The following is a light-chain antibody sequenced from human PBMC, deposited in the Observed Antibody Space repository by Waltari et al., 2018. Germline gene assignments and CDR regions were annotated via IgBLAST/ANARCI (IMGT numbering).Light chain of an antibody. CDR3: QQSYSTPFT. CDR2: AAS. Sequence: DIQIIQSPSSLSAFVGDRVTITCRASQTISSYLNWYQQKPGKAPKLLIYAASSLQSGVPSRFSGSGSGTDFTLTISSLQPEDFATYYCQQSYSTPFTFGQGTRLEIK. V-gene: IGKV1-39*01. CDR1: QTISSY. J-gene: IGKJ5*01.